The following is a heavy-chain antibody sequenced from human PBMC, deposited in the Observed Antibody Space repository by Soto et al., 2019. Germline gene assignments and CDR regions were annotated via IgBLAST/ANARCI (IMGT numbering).Heavy chain of an antibody. V-gene: IGHV3-7*03. CDR3: TSRPSGMTYHAVFDF. CDR1: GLTFSGHW. J-gene: IGHJ4*02. CDR2: IKPDGSET. D-gene: IGHD2-21*02. Sequence: GSLRLYCAASGLTFSGHWMTWVRQTPGEGLQWVAAIKPDGSETFYVDSVKGRFTISRDNARNSLFLQMDSLRAEDKAVYYCTSRPSGMTYHAVFDFWGQGTLVTVSS.